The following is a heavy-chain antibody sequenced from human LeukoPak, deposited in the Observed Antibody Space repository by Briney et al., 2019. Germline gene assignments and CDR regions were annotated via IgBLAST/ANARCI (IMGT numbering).Heavy chain of an antibody. V-gene: IGHV4-59*01. CDR3: ARAGYSSGWSSFDY. CDR1: GGSISSYY. J-gene: IGHJ4*02. D-gene: IGHD6-19*01. CDR2: IYYSGST. Sequence: PSETLSLTCTVSGGSISSYYWCWIRQPPGKGLEWIGYIYYSGSTNYNPSLKSRVTISVDTSKNQFSLKLSSVTAADTAVYYCARAGYSSGWSSFDYWGQGTLVTVSS.